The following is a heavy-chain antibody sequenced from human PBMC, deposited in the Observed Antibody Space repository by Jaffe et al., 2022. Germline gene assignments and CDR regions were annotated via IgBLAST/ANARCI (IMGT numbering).Heavy chain of an antibody. CDR1: GFTFSSYW. D-gene: IGHD6-19*01. CDR3: ARENSGWYTGSGGVEDGAFDI. V-gene: IGHV3-74*01. CDR2: INSDGSST. Sequence: EVQLVESGGGLVQPGGSLRLSCAASGFTFSSYWMHWVRQAPGKGLVWVSRINSDGSSTSYADSVKGRFTISRDNAKNTLYLQMNSLRAEDTAVYYCARENSGWYTGSGGVEDGAFDIWGQGTMVTVSS. J-gene: IGHJ3*02.